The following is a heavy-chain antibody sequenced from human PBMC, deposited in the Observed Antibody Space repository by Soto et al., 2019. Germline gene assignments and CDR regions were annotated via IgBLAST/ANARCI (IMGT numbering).Heavy chain of an antibody. D-gene: IGHD2-21*01. J-gene: IGHJ4*02. V-gene: IGHV3-49*03. CDR1: GFTFGDYA. Sequence: PGGSLRLSCTASGFTFGDYAICWLREAPGKVQEWVGFIRSKAYGGTTEYAASVKGRFTISRDDSKSIPYLQMNSLKTEYTAVIYYTREGVVVVSAIIYWGQGTLVTVSS. CDR3: TREGVVVVSAIIY. CDR2: IRSKAYGGTT.